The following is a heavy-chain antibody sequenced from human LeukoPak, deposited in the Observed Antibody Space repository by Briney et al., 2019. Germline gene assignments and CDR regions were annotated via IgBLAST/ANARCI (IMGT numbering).Heavy chain of an antibody. CDR2: IRYDGSNK. CDR1: GFTFSNYW. CDR3: AREDKYYFDY. V-gene: IGHV3-30*02. Sequence: GGSLRLSCTASGFTFSNYWMTWVRQAPGKGLEWVAFIRYDGSNKYYADSVKGRFTISRDNSKNTLYLQMNSLRAEDTAVYYCAREDKYYFDYWGQGTLVTVSS. J-gene: IGHJ4*02.